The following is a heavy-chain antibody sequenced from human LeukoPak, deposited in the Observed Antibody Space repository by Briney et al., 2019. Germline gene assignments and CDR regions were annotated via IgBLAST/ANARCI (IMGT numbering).Heavy chain of an antibody. V-gene: IGHV4-59*12. CDR1: GGSISSDY. D-gene: IGHD6-13*01. J-gene: IGHJ5*02. CDR2: VYYSGST. Sequence: PSETLSLTCNVSGGSISSDYWSWFRQPPGKGLEWIGYVYYSGSTNYNPSLKSRVTMSVDTSKNQFSLKLSSVTAADTAVYYCARVHAGYSSSWYTPRWFDPWGQGTLVTVSS. CDR3: ARVHAGYSSSWYTPRWFDP.